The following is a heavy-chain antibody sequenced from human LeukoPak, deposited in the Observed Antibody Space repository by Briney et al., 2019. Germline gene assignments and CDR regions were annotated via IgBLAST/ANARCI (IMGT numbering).Heavy chain of an antibody. CDR1: GFTFSTSW. V-gene: IGHV3-7*01. CDR3: AREHSGSFSDNAFDI. CDR2: IKADGSGK. Sequence: GGSLRLSCVASGFTFSTSWMTWVRQAPGMGLERVANIKADGSGKYYVDSVRGRFSISRDNAKNSLYLQMNSLRAEDTAVYYCAREHSGSFSDNAFDIWGQGTMVTVSS. J-gene: IGHJ3*02. D-gene: IGHD1-26*01.